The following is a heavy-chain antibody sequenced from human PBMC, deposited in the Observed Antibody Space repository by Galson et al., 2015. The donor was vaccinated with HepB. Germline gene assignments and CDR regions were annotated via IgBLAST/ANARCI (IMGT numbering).Heavy chain of an antibody. J-gene: IGHJ5*02. CDR3: ATRYRETNNWFDP. CDR2: INHSGST. D-gene: IGHD5-18*01. Sequence: SETLSLTCAVYGGSFSGYYWSWIRQPPGKGLEWIGEINHSGSTNYNPSLKSRVTISVDTSKNQFSLKLSSVTAADTAVYYCATRYRETNNWFDPWGQGTLVTVSS. CDR1: GGSFSGYY. V-gene: IGHV4-34*01.